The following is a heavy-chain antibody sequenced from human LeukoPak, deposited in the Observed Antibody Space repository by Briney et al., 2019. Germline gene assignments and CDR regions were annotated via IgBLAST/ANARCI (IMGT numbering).Heavy chain of an antibody. D-gene: IGHD3-10*01. CDR1: GGTFSSYA. J-gene: IGHJ6*03. V-gene: IGHV1-69*06. CDR3: AREGYGSGSYNYYYYMDV. CDR2: IIPIFGTA. Sequence: GASVKVSCKASGGTFSSYAISWVRQAPGQGLEWMGRIIPIFGTANYAQKFQGRVTITADKSTSTAYMELSSLRSEDTAVYYCAREGYGSGSYNYYYYMDVWGKGTTVTVSS.